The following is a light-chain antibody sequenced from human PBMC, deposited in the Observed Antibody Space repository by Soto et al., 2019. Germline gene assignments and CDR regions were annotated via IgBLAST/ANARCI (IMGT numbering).Light chain of an antibody. J-gene: IGKJ1*01. Sequence: EIVLTQSPATLSLSPGERATLSCRASQSVSSFLGWYQQKPGQAPRLLIYDASNRAPGIPARFSGSGSGTDFTLPSSSIEPEDFAVYYCQQRSSWTFGQGTKVEIK. V-gene: IGKV3-11*01. CDR3: QQRSSWT. CDR1: QSVSSF. CDR2: DAS.